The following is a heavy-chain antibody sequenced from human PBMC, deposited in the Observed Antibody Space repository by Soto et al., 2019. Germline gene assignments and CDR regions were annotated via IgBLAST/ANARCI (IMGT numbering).Heavy chain of an antibody. CDR2: INPSGGST. J-gene: IGHJ4*02. Sequence: VASVKVSCKASGYTFTSYYMHWVRQAPGQGLEWMGIINPSGGSTSYAQKFQGRVTMTRDTSTSTVYMELSSLRSEDTAVYYCASYLKHPGYSSSWYPYWGQGTLVTVSS. CDR1: GYTFTSYY. V-gene: IGHV1-46*01. D-gene: IGHD6-13*01. CDR3: ASYLKHPGYSSSWYPY.